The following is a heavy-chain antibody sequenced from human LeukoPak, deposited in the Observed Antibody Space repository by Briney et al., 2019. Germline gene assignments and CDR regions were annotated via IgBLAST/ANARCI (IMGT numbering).Heavy chain of an antibody. D-gene: IGHD2-2*01. J-gene: IGHJ5*02. V-gene: IGHV3-7*01. Sequence: GGSLRLSCAASGFTFSSYWMSWARQAPGKGLEWVANIKQDGSEKYYVDSVKGRFTISRDNAKNSLYLQMNSLRAEDTAVYYCARESYQLLYNWFDPWGQGTLVTVSS. CDR1: GFTFSSYW. CDR3: ARESYQLLYNWFDP. CDR2: IKQDGSEK.